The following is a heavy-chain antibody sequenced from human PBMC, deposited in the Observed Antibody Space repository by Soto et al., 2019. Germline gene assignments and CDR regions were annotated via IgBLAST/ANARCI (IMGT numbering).Heavy chain of an antibody. CDR1: GGTLSSYA. J-gene: IGHJ5*02. CDR2: IIPIFGTA. V-gene: IGHV1-69*06. D-gene: IGHD4-17*01. Sequence: SVKVSCKASGGTLSSYAISWVRQAPGQGLEWMGGIIPIFGTANYAQKFQGRVTITADKSTSTAYMELSSLRSEDTAVYYCARDLSLTISNWFDPWGQGTLVTVSS. CDR3: ARDLSLTISNWFDP.